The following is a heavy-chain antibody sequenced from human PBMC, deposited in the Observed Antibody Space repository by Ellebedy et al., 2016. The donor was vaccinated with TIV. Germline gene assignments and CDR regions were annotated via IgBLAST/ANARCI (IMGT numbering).Heavy chain of an antibody. D-gene: IGHD5/OR15-5a*01. J-gene: IGHJ4*02. V-gene: IGHV3-30*04. CDR2: ISYDGSNK. CDR3: ARALRLDY. CDR1: GFTFSSYA. Sequence: GGSLRLXXAASGFTFSSYAMHWVRQAPGKGLEWVAVISYDGSNKYYADSVKGRFTISRDNSKNTLYLQMNSLRAEDTAVYYCARALRLDYWGQGTLVTVSS.